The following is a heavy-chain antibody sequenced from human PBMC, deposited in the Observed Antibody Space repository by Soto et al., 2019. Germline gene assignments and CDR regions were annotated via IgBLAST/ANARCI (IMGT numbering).Heavy chain of an antibody. CDR3: GTDRASPLANYYYYRDV. CDR1: GYTLTDLS. D-gene: IGHD3-3*02. Sequence: ASVKVSCKVSGYTLTDLSMHWVRQAPGKGLEWMGGFDPEDGETIYAQKFQGRVTMTEDTSTDTAYMELSSLRSEDTAVYYCGTDRASPLANYYYYRDVWGKGTTVTVS. V-gene: IGHV1-24*01. J-gene: IGHJ6*03. CDR2: FDPEDGET.